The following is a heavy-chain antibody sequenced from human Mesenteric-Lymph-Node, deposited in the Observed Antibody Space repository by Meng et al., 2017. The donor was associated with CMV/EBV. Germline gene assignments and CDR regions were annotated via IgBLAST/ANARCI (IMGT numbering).Heavy chain of an antibody. CDR3: AKDHQQWLVRFYYFDY. CDR2: IYSGGST. V-gene: IGHV3-53*01. J-gene: IGHJ4*02. D-gene: IGHD6-19*01. Sequence: GGSLRLSCAASGFTVSSNYMSWVRQAPGKGLEWVSVIYSGGSTYYADSVKGRFTISRDNSKNTLYLQMSSLRAEDTAVYYCAKDHQQWLVRFYYFDYWGQGTLVTVSS. CDR1: GFTVSSNY.